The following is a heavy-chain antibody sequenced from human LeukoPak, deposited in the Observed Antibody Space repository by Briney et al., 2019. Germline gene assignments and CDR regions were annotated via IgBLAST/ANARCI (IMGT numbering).Heavy chain of an antibody. CDR3: ARRGYYYDSSGYYYDAFDI. Sequence: PGGSLRLSCAASGFTFSSYSMNWVRQAPGKGLEWVSYISSSSSTIYYADSVKGRFTISRDNAKNSLYLQMNSLRAEDTAVYYCARRGYYYDSSGYYYDAFDIWGQGTMVTVSS. V-gene: IGHV3-48*04. CDR1: GFTFSSYS. CDR2: ISSSSSTI. J-gene: IGHJ3*02. D-gene: IGHD3-22*01.